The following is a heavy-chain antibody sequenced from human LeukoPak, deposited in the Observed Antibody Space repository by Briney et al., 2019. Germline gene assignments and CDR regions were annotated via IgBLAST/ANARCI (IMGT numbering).Heavy chain of an antibody. CDR3: ARDQLELPFDY. V-gene: IGHV3-23*01. Sequence: GSLRLSCAASGFTFSTYAMSWVRQAPGKGLEWVSTIGGSGVSTYYADSVKGRFTISRDNAKNSLYLQMNSLRAEGTAVYYCARDQLELPFDYWGQGTLVTVSS. D-gene: IGHD1-7*01. CDR1: GFTFSTYA. J-gene: IGHJ4*02. CDR2: IGGSGVST.